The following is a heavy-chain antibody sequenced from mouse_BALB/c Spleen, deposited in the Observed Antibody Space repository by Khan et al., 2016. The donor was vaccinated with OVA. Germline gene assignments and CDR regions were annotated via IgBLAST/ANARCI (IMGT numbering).Heavy chain of an antibody. CDR1: GFTFSSYW. J-gene: IGHJ2*01. CDR2: ILPGSGTT. D-gene: IGHD1-1*01. CDR3: ALYGSRGDY. V-gene: IGHV1-9*01. Sequence: QVQLQQSGAELMKPGASVKISCKATGFTFSSYWIEWVKQRPGHGLEWVGQILPGSGTTNYNEKFKGKATFTADTSSNTAYMQLSSLTSEDSDVYYCALYGSRGDYWGQGTTLTVSS.